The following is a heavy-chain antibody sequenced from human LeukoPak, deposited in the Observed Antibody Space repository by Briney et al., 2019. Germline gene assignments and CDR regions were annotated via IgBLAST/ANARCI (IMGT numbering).Heavy chain of an antibody. CDR2: IWYDGRNK. Sequence: GGSLRLSCAASGFTFSSYGMHWVRQAPGKGLEWVAVIWYDGRNKYYADSVKGRFTISRDNAKNSLYLQMNSLRAEDAAVYYCAKEDCSGGRCYSLHYWGQGTLVTVSS. V-gene: IGHV3-33*03. D-gene: IGHD2-15*01. CDR3: AKEDCSGGRCYSLHY. J-gene: IGHJ4*02. CDR1: GFTFSSYG.